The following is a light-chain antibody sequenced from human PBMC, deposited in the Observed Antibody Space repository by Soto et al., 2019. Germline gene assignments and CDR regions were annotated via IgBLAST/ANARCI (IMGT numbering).Light chain of an antibody. CDR1: QSVSSSY. Sequence: EIVLTQSPGTLFLSPRERATLSCRASQSVSSSYLAWYQQKPGQAPGLLIYGASSRATGIPARFSGSGSGTDFTLNISRLEPEDFAVYYCHQYDSSHLSFGGGTTVEIK. CDR3: HQYDSSHLS. V-gene: IGKV3-20*01. J-gene: IGKJ4*01. CDR2: GAS.